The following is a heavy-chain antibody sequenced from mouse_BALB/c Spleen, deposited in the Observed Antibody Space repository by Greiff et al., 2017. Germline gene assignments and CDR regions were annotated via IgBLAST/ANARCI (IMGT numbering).Heavy chain of an antibody. CDR1: GYTFTDYW. D-gene: IGHD1-1*02. J-gene: IGHJ3*01. CDR3: ARRGGTSDRGLDY. Sequence: QVQLQQSGAELVMPGASVKMSCKASGYTFTDYWMHWVKQRPGQGLEWIGAIDTYDSYTSYNQKFKGKATLTVDESSSTAYMELSSLTSEDSAVYYCARRGGTSDRGLDYWGQGTLVTVSA. CDR2: IDTYDSYT. V-gene: IGHV1-69*01.